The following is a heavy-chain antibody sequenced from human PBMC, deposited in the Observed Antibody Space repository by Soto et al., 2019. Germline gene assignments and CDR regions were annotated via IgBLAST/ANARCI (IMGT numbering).Heavy chain of an antibody. CDR3: AREARATFDY. V-gene: IGHV3-7*01. CDR1: GITFTRYW. J-gene: IGHJ4*02. Sequence: EVPLVESGGGLVQPGGPLRLSCADSGITFTRYWVSWVRQAPGKGPEWVATINLDGSEKFYVDSVKGRFTISRDNAKNSLYLQMNNLRAEDTAVYYCAREARATFDYWGQGTLVTVSS. CDR2: INLDGSEK.